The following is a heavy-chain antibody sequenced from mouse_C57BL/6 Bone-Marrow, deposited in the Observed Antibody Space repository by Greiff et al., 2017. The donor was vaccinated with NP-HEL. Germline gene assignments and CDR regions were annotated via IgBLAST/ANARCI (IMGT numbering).Heavy chain of an antibody. CDR2: INPSSGYT. CDR1: GYTFTSYT. J-gene: IGHJ2*01. D-gene: IGHD2-4*01. V-gene: IGHV1-4*01. Sequence: QVQLKESGAELARPGASVKMSCKASGYTFTSYTMHWVKQRPGQGLEWIGYINPSSGYTKYNQKFKDKATLTADKSSSTAYMQLSSLTSEDSAVYYCARRDYEGAYYFDYWGQGTTLTVSS. CDR3: ARRDYEGAYYFDY.